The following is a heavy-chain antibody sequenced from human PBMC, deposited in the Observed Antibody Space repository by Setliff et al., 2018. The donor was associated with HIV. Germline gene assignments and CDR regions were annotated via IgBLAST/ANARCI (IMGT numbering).Heavy chain of an antibody. V-gene: IGHV4-39*01. J-gene: IGHJ3*02. Sequence: SETMSLTSTVSSGSISSSPTYWAWIRQPPGKGLEWIATIYYRESTYYNPSLKSRVSISVDTAKNKFSLKLTSVSAADTAVYYCAIHGARKDVYPDPFDIWGQGTRSPSPQ. CDR1: SGSISSSPTY. CDR3: AIHGARKDVYPDPFDI. CDR2: IYYREST. D-gene: IGHD3-16*01.